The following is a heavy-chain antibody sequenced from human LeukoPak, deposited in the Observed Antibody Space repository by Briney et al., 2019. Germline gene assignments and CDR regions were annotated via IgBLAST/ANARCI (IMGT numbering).Heavy chain of an antibody. Sequence: SETLSLTCAVYGGSFSGYYWSWIRQLPGKGLEWIGEINHSGSTNYNPSLKSRVTISVDTSKNQFSLKLSSVTAADTAVYYCARGYGYYGSRFDPWGQGTLVTVSS. J-gene: IGHJ5*02. V-gene: IGHV4-34*01. CDR3: ARGYGYYGSRFDP. CDR2: INHSGST. D-gene: IGHD3-10*01. CDR1: GGSFSGYY.